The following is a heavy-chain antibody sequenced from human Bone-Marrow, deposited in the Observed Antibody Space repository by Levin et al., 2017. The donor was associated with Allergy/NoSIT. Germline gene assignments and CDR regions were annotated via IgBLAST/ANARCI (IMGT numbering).Heavy chain of an antibody. CDR2: ISVDGTTK. CDR3: VRPTSFDFFTGCPGSAFEI. Sequence: GGSLRLSCAASGFTFASYPLHWVRQAPGKGLEWMAFISVDGTTKFYADSVKGRVTISSDNSKNTVYLQMNRLTSEDTAVYSCVRPTSFDFFTGCPGSAFEIWGQGTKVIVSS. J-gene: IGHJ3*02. CDR1: GFTFASYP. D-gene: IGHD3/OR15-3a*01. V-gene: IGHV3-30*04.